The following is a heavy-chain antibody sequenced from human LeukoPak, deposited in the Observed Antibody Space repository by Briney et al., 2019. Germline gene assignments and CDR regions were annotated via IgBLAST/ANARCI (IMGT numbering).Heavy chain of an antibody. CDR2: IYYSGST. Sequence: SETLSLTCTVSGGSISSYYWSWIRQPPGKGLEWIGYIYYSGSTNYNPSPKSRVTISVDTSKNQFSLKLSSVTAADTAVYYCARGRYSLDYWGQGTLVTVSS. CDR1: GGSISSYY. CDR3: ARGRYSLDY. D-gene: IGHD6-13*01. V-gene: IGHV4-59*01. J-gene: IGHJ4*02.